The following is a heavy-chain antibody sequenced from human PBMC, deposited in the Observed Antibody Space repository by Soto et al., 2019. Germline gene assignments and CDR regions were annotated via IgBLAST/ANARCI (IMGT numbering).Heavy chain of an antibody. D-gene: IGHD2-8*01. CDR3: ARTHPVTGVAFDI. CDR1: GFTFSGYG. V-gene: IGHV3-20*01. CDR2: INWNGGST. Sequence: GGSLGLSCAASGFTFSGYGMRWFRQAPGKGLEWVAGINWNGGSTGYADSVKGRSTISRDNAKNSLYLQMNSLRAEDTALYHCARTHPVTGVAFDIWGQGTMVTVSS. J-gene: IGHJ3*02.